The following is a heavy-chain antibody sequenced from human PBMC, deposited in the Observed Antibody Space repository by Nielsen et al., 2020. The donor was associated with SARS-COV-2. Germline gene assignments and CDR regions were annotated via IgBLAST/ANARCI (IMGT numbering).Heavy chain of an antibody. Sequence: ASVKVSCKASGYTFTNNYMHWVRQAPGQGLEWMGLINPTNGGTTYAQKFQGRVTMTRDTSTTTAYMELRSLTSEDTALYFCAGEGLRETKWGQGTLVTVSS. J-gene: IGHJ4*02. CDR3: AGEGLRETK. D-gene: IGHD3-16*01. CDR2: INPTNGGT. CDR1: GYTFTNNY. V-gene: IGHV1-46*01.